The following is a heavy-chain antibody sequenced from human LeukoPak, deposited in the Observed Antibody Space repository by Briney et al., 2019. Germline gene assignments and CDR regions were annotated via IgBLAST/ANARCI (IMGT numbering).Heavy chain of an antibody. CDR1: GFTFSSYW. CDR2: INSDGSST. J-gene: IGHJ4*02. V-gene: IGHV3-74*01. D-gene: IGHD2-2*01. CDR3: ARESVPAAIADY. Sequence: GGSLRLSCAASGFTFSSYWMHWVRQAPGKGLVWVSRINSDGSSTSYADSVKGRFTISRDNAKNTLYLQMHSLRAEDTAVYYCARESVPAAIADYWGQGTLVTVSS.